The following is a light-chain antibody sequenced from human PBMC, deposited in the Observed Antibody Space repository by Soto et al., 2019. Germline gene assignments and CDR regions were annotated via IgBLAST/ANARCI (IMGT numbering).Light chain of an antibody. V-gene: IGKV1-39*01. Sequence: DIQMTQSPSSLSASVGDRVTITCRASQTITNYLSWYQQKLGKAPKLLIYAASSLQSGVPSRFTSSGSGTHFTLTIASLQPEDFATYFCQQSYTTPHTFGQGTKLEIK. CDR2: AAS. CDR1: QTITNY. CDR3: QQSYTTPHT. J-gene: IGKJ2*01.